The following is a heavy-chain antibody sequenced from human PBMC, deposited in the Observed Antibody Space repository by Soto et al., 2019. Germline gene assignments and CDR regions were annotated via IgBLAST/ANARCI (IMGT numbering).Heavy chain of an antibody. V-gene: IGHV1-46*01. CDR1: GYAFTNYY. D-gene: IGHD1-1*01. J-gene: IGHJ5*02. CDR3: ATTQFRFYNWFDP. Sequence: GASVKVSCKASGYAFTNYYIHWVRQAPGQGLEWMGIFNPTGGSTNYAQSFQDRVTMTRDTSTNTVYMELSSLRSEDTAVYYCATTQFRFYNWFDPWGQGTLVTVSS. CDR2: FNPTGGST.